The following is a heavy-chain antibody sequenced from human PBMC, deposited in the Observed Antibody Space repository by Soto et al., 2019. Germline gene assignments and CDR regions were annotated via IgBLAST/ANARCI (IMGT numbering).Heavy chain of an antibody. J-gene: IGHJ6*02. Sequence: GESLKISCKGSGSSFTSYCIGWVRQLPKKSLEWIGIIYPSVSHTRHSPSFQGQVTISAHKSLSTAYLQWTSQKATDTATYYCATRSASGKYSCSLDVWGQGTTVTASS. CDR1: GSSFTSYC. D-gene: IGHD3-22*01. CDR2: IYPSVSHT. V-gene: IGHV5-51*01. CDR3: ATRSASGKYSCSLDV.